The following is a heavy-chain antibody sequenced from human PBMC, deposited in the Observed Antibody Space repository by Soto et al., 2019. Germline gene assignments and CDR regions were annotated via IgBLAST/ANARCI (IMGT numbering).Heavy chain of an antibody. CDR3: AKGRYSGSYYALFDY. Sequence: GGSLRLSCAASGFTFSSYGMHWVRQAPGKGLEWVAVISYDGSNKYYADSVKGRFTISRDNSKNTLYLQMNSLRAEDTAVYYCAKGRYSGSYYALFDYWGQGTLVTVSS. J-gene: IGHJ4*02. CDR1: GFTFSSYG. D-gene: IGHD1-26*01. V-gene: IGHV3-30*18. CDR2: ISYDGSNK.